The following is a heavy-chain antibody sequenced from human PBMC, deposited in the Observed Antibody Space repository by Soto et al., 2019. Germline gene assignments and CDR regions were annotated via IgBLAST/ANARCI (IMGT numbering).Heavy chain of an antibody. D-gene: IGHD3-22*01. CDR3: ASSGYYAKIDY. J-gene: IGHJ4*02. CDR2: ISSSGSTI. CDR1: GFTFSSYE. Sequence: EMQLVEFGGGLVQPGGSLRLSCAASGFTFSSYEMNWVRQAPGKGLEWVSYISSSGSTIYYADSVKGRFTISRDNAKNSLYLQMNSLRAEDTAVYYCASSGYYAKIDYWGQGTLVTVSS. V-gene: IGHV3-48*03.